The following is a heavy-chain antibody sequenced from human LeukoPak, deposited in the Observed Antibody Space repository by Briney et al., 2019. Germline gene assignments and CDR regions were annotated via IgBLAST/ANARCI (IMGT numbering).Heavy chain of an antibody. CDR2: INPNSGGT. V-gene: IGHV1-2*02. J-gene: IGHJ5*02. Sequence: GASVKVSCKASGYTFTGYYMHWVRQAPGQGLEWMGWINPNSGGTNYAQKFQGRVTMTRDTSISTAYMELSGLRSDDTAVYYCARDPGSLGPSNWFDPWGQGTLVTVSS. CDR3: ARDPGSLGPSNWFDP. CDR1: GYTFTGYY. D-gene: IGHD2-15*01.